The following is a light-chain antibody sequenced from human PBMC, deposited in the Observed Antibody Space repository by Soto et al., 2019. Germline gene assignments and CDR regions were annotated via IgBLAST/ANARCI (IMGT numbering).Light chain of an antibody. V-gene: IGKV3-11*01. CDR2: DAS. Sequence: EIVLTQATATLSLSPGERATLSCRASQSIGLAIAWYQHKPGQAPRLLIFDASQRATGIPARFRGSGSGTDFTLSISSLEPEDFAVYYCQQRTDRPPWTFGQGTKV. CDR3: QQRTDRPPWT. J-gene: IGKJ1*01. CDR1: QSIGLA.